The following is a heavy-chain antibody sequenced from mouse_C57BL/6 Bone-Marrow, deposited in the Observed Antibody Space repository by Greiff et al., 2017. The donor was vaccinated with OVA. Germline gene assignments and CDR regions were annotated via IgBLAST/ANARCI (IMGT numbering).Heavy chain of an antibody. V-gene: IGHV1-80*01. CDR1: GYAFSSYW. Sequence: QVQLKQSGAELVKPGASVKISCKASGYAFSSYWMNWVKQRPGKGLDWIGQIYPGDGDTNYNGKFKGKATLTADKSSSTAYMQLSSLTSEDSAVYFCARDGWGYFDYWGQGTTLTVSS. D-gene: IGHD2-3*01. CDR3: ARDGWGYFDY. J-gene: IGHJ2*01. CDR2: IYPGDGDT.